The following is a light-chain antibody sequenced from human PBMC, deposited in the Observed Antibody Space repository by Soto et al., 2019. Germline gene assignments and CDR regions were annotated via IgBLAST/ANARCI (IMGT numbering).Light chain of an antibody. CDR3: QQYNSYVWT. CDR2: DAS. J-gene: IGKJ1*01. V-gene: IGKV1-33*01. CDR1: QDISNY. Sequence: GDRVTITCQASQDISNYLNWYQQKPGKAPKLLIYDASNLETGVPSRFSGSGSGTEFTLTISSLQPDDFATYYCQQYNSYVWTFGQGTKVDIK.